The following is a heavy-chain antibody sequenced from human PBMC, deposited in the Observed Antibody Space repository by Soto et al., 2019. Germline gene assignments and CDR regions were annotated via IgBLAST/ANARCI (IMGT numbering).Heavy chain of an antibody. D-gene: IGHD4-17*01. Sequence: QLQESGPGLVKPSETLSLTCSVSGGSVSSSRYYWTWIRQPPGQRLEWMGYISNTGDTNYNPPLRCRDSGSVDTSQHRFSMKVNCVTAADTAIYDCERDRVVEVTTTSPWRYIDLWGSGTLVTVSS. CDR3: ERDRVVEVTTTSPWRYIDL. CDR1: GGSVSSSRYY. V-gene: IGHV4-61*01. CDR2: ISNTGDT. J-gene: IGHJ2*01.